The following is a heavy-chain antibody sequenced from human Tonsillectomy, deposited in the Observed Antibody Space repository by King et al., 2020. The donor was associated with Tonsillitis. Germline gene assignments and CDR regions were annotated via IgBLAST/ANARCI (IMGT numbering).Heavy chain of an antibody. D-gene: IGHD3-10*01. CDR3: ARDRITMVRGVITRYFDL. V-gene: IGHV3-21*01. CDR2: ISSSSSYI. J-gene: IGHJ2*01. Sequence: QLVQSGGGLVKPGGSLRLSCAASGFTFSSYSMNWVRQAPGKGLEWVSSISSSSSYIYYADSVKGRFTISRDNAKNSLYLQMNSLRAEDTAVYYCARDRITMVRGVITRYFDLWGRGTLVTVSS. CDR1: GFTFSSYS.